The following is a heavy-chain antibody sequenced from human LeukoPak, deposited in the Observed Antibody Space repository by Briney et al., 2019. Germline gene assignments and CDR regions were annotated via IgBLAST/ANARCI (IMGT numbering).Heavy chain of an antibody. Sequence: GASVKVSCKASGYTFTSYYMHWVRQAPGQGLEWMGLINPSGGSTSYAQKFQGRVTMTRDTSTSTVYMELSSLRSEDTAVYYCARDLQQVVAATLSYYYYGMDVWGKGTTVTVSS. CDR3: ARDLQQVVAATLSYYYYGMDV. J-gene: IGHJ6*04. D-gene: IGHD2-15*01. V-gene: IGHV1-46*01. CDR1: GYTFTSYY. CDR2: INPSGGST.